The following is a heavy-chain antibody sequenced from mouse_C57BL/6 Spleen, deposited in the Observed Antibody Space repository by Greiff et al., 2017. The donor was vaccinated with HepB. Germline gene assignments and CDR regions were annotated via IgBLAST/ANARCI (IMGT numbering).Heavy chain of an antibody. V-gene: IGHV5-6*01. Sequence: EVNLVESGGDLVKPGGSLKLSCAASGFTFSSYGMSWVRQTPDKRLEWVATISSGGSYTYYPDSVKGRVTISRANAKNTLYLQMSSLKSEDTAMYYCARHDGSSYGYWGQGTTLTVSS. CDR3: ARHDGSSYGY. D-gene: IGHD1-1*01. CDR1: GFTFSSYG. CDR2: ISSGGSYT. J-gene: IGHJ2*01.